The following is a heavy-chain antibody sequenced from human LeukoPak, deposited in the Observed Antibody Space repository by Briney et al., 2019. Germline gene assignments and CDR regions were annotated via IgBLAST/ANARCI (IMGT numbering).Heavy chain of an antibody. Sequence: PGGSLRLSCAASGFTFSSYGMHWVRQAPGKGLEWVAVIWYDGSNKYYADSVKGRFTISRDNSKNTLYLQVNSLRAEDTAVYYCARGGSYSFLDYWGQGTLVTVSS. CDR2: IWYDGSNK. V-gene: IGHV3-33*01. D-gene: IGHD1-26*01. J-gene: IGHJ4*02. CDR3: ARGGSYSFLDY. CDR1: GFTFSSYG.